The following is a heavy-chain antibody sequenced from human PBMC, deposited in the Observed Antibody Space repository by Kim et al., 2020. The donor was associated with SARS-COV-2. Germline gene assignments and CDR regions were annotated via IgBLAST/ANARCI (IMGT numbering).Heavy chain of an antibody. J-gene: IGHJ4*02. CDR3: ARDEYYYDSSGYIY. Sequence: ADSVKGRFTISRDNAKNSLYLQMNSLRDEDTAVYYCARDEYYYDSSGYIYWGQGTLVTVSS. V-gene: IGHV3-48*02. D-gene: IGHD3-22*01.